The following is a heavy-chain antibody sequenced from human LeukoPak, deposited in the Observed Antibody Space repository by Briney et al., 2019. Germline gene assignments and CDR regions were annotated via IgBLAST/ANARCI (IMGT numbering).Heavy chain of an antibody. Sequence: SETLSLTCTVSGGSISSYYWSWIRQPPGQGLEWIGEINHSGSTNYNPSLKSRVTISVDKSKNQFSLKLSSVTAADTAVYYCARGRELPHNHYYYYMDVWGKGTTVTISS. CDR3: ARGRELPHNHYYYYMDV. D-gene: IGHD1-26*01. J-gene: IGHJ6*03. CDR2: INHSGST. V-gene: IGHV4-34*01. CDR1: GGSISSYY.